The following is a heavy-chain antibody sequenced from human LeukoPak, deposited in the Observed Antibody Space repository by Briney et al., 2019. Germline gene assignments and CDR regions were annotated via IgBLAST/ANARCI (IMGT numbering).Heavy chain of an antibody. J-gene: IGHJ4*02. CDR1: EFPFSSYV. CDR3: AKEGSVCSNGICRYFDF. Sequence: SGGSLRLSCAASEFPFSSYVMHWVRQVPGKGLVWVSRISHDGRSRTYADSVKGRFTISRDNAKTSLYLEMNSLRPEDTALYYCAKEGSVCSNGICRYFDFWGQGALVTVSS. D-gene: IGHD2-2*01. CDR2: ISHDGRSR. V-gene: IGHV3-74*01.